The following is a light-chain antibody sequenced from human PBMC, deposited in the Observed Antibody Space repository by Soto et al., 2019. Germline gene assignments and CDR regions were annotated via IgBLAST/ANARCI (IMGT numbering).Light chain of an antibody. CDR2: EVN. J-gene: IGLJ1*01. CDR1: STDVGGYNY. Sequence: QSVLAQPSSVSGSPGQSITISCTGTSTDVGGYNYVSWYQHHPGKGPKLLIYEVNNRPSGVSDRFPGSKSGNKASLTISNLEAEDESDYYCGSYTSTDTPFVFGTGTKVTVL. CDR3: GSYTSTDTPFV. V-gene: IGLV2-14*01.